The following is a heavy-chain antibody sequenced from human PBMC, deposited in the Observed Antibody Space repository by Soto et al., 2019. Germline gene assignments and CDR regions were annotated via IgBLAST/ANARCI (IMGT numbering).Heavy chain of an antibody. D-gene: IGHD2-8*01. CDR1: GYAFTSYW. Sequence: GESLKISCTGWGYAFTSYWIAWVRQMPGKGLEWMGIIYPGDSDTRYSPSFQGQVTISADKSITTAYLQWSSLKASDTAMYYCARGYCTTSICDPWFDPWGQGTLVTVSS. CDR3: ARGYCTTSICDPWFDP. V-gene: IGHV5-51*01. J-gene: IGHJ5*02. CDR2: IYPGDSDT.